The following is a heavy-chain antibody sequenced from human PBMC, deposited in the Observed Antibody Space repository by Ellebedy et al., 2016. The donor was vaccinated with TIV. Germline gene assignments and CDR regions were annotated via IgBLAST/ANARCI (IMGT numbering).Heavy chain of an antibody. CDR3: ARAGVGVTFVLSAFDI. CDR2: INAGNGNT. V-gene: IGHV1-3*01. D-gene: IGHD1-26*01. J-gene: IGHJ3*02. Sequence: AASVKVSCKASGYTFTSYAIHWVRQAPGQRLEWMGWINAGNGNTKYSQKFQGRVTITRDTSASTAYMELSRLRSEDTAVYYCARAGVGVTFVLSAFDIWGQGTMVTVSS. CDR1: GYTFTSYA.